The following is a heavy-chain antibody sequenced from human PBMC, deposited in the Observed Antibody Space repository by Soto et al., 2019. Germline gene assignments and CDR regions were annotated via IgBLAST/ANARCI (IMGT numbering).Heavy chain of an antibody. CDR3: ARVGVEQQPPYFFYY. D-gene: IGHD1-1*01. J-gene: IGHJ4*02. Sequence: GESLKISCEGSGYSFSTYWIAWVRQMPGKGLEWMGVIYPGDSDTRYSPSFQGQVTFSADKSINTAYLQWSSLQASDSAMYYCARVGVEQQPPYFFYYCGQGALVTVSS. CDR2: IYPGDSDT. CDR1: GYSFSTYW. V-gene: IGHV5-51*01.